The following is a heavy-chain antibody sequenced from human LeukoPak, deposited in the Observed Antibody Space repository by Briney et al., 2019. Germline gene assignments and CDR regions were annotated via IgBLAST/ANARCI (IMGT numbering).Heavy chain of an antibody. Sequence: GGSLRLSCAASGFTFSSYAMHWVRQAPGKGLEWVAVISYDGSNKYYADSVKGRFTISRDNSKNTLYLQVNSLRAEDTAVYYCARDSLSPDIVATMRYFDYWGQGTLVTVSS. V-gene: IGHV3-30*04. CDR1: GFTFSSYA. CDR2: ISYDGSNK. J-gene: IGHJ4*02. D-gene: IGHD5-12*01. CDR3: ARDSLSPDIVATMRYFDY.